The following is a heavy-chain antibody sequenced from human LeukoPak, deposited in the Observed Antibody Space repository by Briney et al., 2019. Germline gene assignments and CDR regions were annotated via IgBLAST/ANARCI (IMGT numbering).Heavy chain of an antibody. V-gene: IGHV3-21*01. CDR1: GFTFSSYT. Sequence: GGSLRLSCAASGFTFSSYTMNWVRQAPGKRLEWVSSISSSSSYIYYADSVKDRFTISRDNAKNSLYLQMNSLRAEDTAVYYCARDGKADYYGSGNPPRYWYFDLWGRGTLVTVSS. J-gene: IGHJ2*01. D-gene: IGHD3-10*01. CDR2: ISSSSSYI. CDR3: ARDGKADYYGSGNPPRYWYFDL.